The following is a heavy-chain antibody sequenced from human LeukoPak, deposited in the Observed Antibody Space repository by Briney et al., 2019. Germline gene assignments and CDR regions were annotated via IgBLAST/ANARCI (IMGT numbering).Heavy chain of an antibody. V-gene: IGHV4-59*01. CDR1: GGSMSDYY. CDR3: ARDYAMTHAFDI. CDR2: IYYTGST. J-gene: IGHJ3*02. Sequence: QVQLQESGPGLVKPWETLSLTCTVSGGSMSDYYWSWIRQPPGKGLEWIGYIYYTGSTHYNPSLKSRVTISVDTSKNQFSLKLSSVTAADTALYYCARDYAMTHAFDIWGQGTLVTVSS. D-gene: IGHD2-8*01.